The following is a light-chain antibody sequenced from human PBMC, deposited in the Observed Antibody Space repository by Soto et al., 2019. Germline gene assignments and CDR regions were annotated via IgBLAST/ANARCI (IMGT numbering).Light chain of an antibody. V-gene: IGKV3-11*01. CDR3: QQRSNWPPRGIT. Sequence: EIVLTQSPATLSLSPGERATLSCRASQSVSSYLAWYQQKPGQAPRLLIYDASNRATGIPARFSGSGSGTDFTLPISSLEPEDFAVYSCQQRSNWPPRGITFGQGTRLEIK. J-gene: IGKJ5*01. CDR1: QSVSSY. CDR2: DAS.